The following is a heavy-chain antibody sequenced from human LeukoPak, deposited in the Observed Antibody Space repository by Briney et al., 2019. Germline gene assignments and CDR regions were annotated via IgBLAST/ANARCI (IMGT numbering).Heavy chain of an antibody. J-gene: IGHJ5*02. V-gene: IGHV4-61*01. D-gene: IGHD2-15*01. CDR3: ARDPRSSGYCSGGSCSDWFDP. CDR2: ISCSGST. CDR1: GGSVSRGSYY. Sequence: PSETLSLTCTVSGGSVSRGSYYWSWIRQPPGKGLEWIGYISCSGSTNYNPSLKSRVTISVDTSKNQFSLKLSSVTAADTAVYYCARDPRSSGYCSGGSCSDWFDPWGQGTLVTVPS.